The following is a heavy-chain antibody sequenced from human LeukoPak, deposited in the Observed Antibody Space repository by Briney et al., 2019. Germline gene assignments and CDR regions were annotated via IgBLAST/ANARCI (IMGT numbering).Heavy chain of an antibody. CDR2: INPNSGGT. Sequence: GASVKVSCKASGYTFTGYYMHWVRQAPGQGLEWMGWINPNSGGTNYAQKFQGRVTMTRDTSISTAYMELSRLRSDDTAVYYCARAEDFDWFGLDYWGQGTLVTVSS. J-gene: IGHJ4*02. CDR3: ARAEDFDWFGLDY. V-gene: IGHV1-2*02. CDR1: GYTFTGYY. D-gene: IGHD3-9*01.